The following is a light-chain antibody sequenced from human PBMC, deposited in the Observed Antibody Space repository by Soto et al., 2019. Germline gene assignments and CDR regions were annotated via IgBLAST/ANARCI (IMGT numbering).Light chain of an antibody. Sequence: IVMTQSPATLSVSPGERVTFSCRASQGINRKLAWYQHKAGQAPRLLISGASTGATGIPARFSGSGSGTEFTLTINSLQSEDSAVYYCQQYNSWPPITFGQGTRLEI. CDR2: GAS. CDR1: QGINRK. J-gene: IGKJ5*01. V-gene: IGKV3-15*01. CDR3: QQYNSWPPIT.